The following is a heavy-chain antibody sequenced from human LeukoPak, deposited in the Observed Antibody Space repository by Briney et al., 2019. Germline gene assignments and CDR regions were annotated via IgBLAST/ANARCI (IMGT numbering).Heavy chain of an antibody. CDR1: GYTFTGYY. J-gene: IGHJ4*02. CDR2: INPNSGGT. CDR3: ARDVEYSSERFNY. Sequence: ASVKVSCKASGYTFTGYYLHWVRQAPGQGLEWMGWINPNSGGTNYAQKFQGRVTMTRDTSISTAYMELSRLRSDDTAVYYCARDVEYSSERFNYWGQGPLVTVPS. V-gene: IGHV1-2*02. D-gene: IGHD6-19*01.